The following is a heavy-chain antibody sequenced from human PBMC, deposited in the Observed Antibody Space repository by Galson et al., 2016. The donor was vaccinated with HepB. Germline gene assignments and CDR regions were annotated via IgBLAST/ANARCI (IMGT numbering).Heavy chain of an antibody. V-gene: IGHV2-5*01. Sequence: PALVKPTQTLTLTCTFSGFSLSSSGVGVGWIRQSPGKALEWLALIYWNDDKRYSPSLKSRLTITKDTSKNQVVLTLTNMDPVDTATYYCAHRRTSADYGSGKDHYFDYWGQGTLVTASS. CDR1: GFSLSSSGVG. CDR3: AHRRTSADYGSGKDHYFDY. J-gene: IGHJ4*02. D-gene: IGHD3-10*01. CDR2: IYWNDDK.